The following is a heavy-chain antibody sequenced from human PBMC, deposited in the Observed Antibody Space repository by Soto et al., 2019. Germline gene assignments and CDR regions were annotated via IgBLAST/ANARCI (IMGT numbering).Heavy chain of an antibody. J-gene: IGHJ4*02. Sequence: GASVKVSCKISGHTLTEFSIHWVRQAPGKGLEWMGGFDPEGGEAIYAQKWHGRVTVTEDTVTDTAYMELSGLKSDDTAVYYCAKAGRYGDYEVARYYFEYWGQGARVTVS. CDR1: GHTLTEFS. V-gene: IGHV1-24*01. CDR2: FDPEGGEA. D-gene: IGHD4-17*01. CDR3: AKAGRYGDYEVARYYFEY.